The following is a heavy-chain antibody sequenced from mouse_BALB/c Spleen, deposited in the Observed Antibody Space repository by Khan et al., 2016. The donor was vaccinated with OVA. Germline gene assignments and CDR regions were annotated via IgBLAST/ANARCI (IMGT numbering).Heavy chain of an antibody. Sequence: VQLQESGPGLVKPSQSLSLTCTVTGYSITSGYAWNWIRQFPGNKLEWMGYISYSGGTSYNPSLKSRISITRDTSKNQFFLKLNSVTTEDTATYYCARGNYYGYYFDYWGQGTPLTVSS. J-gene: IGHJ2*01. CDR3: ARGNYYGYYFDY. CDR2: ISYSGGT. V-gene: IGHV3-2*02. CDR1: GYSITSGYA. D-gene: IGHD1-1*01.